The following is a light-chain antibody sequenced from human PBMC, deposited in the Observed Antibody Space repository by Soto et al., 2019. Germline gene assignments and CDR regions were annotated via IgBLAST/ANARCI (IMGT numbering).Light chain of an antibody. CDR3: QQYGSSPVT. CDR2: GAS. Sequence: EIVLTQSPGTLSLSPGERATLSCRASQSVSSSYSAWYQQKPAQAPRLLIYGASSRATGIPDRFSGSGSGTDFTLTISRLEPEDFAVYYCQQYGSSPVTFGPGTKVDIK. J-gene: IGKJ3*01. V-gene: IGKV3-20*01. CDR1: QSVSSSY.